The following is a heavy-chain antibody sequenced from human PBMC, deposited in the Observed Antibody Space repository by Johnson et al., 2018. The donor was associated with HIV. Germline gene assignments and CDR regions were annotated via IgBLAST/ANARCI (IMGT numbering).Heavy chain of an antibody. CDR3: VRFTEVVVVRFDI. V-gene: IGHV3-66*02. CDR2: IYSTGST. J-gene: IGHJ3*02. D-gene: IGHD2-15*01. Sequence: VQLVESGGGLVQPGGSLRLSCAVSGFTVSTNYMAWVRQAPGKGLEWLSVIYSTGSTYYPESVKGRFTISRDNSRSTRYLQMNSLRDEDTAIYYCVRFTEVVVVRFDIWGQGTMVTVS. CDR1: GFTVSTNY.